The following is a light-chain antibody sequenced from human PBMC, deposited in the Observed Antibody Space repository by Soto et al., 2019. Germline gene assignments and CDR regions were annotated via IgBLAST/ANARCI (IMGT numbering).Light chain of an antibody. V-gene: IGKV3-11*01. Sequence: IVLTQSPATLSLSPGNRATLSCRASQRIGTYLAWYQQRLGQAPRLLSYDASYRATGIPARFSGSWSGTDFTLTISSLEPEDFAIYYCQQRANLVTFGPGT. CDR2: DAS. CDR1: QRIGTY. J-gene: IGKJ3*01. CDR3: QQRANLVT.